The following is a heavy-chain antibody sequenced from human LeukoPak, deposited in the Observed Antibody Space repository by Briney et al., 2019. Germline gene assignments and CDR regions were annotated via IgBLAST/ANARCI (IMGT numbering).Heavy chain of an antibody. CDR3: ARGYCSSTSCYTPFDY. D-gene: IGHD2-2*02. V-gene: IGHV4-30-2*01. CDR1: GGSISSGGYY. CDR2: IYHSGST. Sequence: PSQTLSLTCTVSGGSISSGGYYWSWIRQPPGKGLEWIGYIYHSGSTYYNPSLKSRGTISVDRSKNQFSLKLSSVTAADTAAYYCARGYCSSTSCYTPFDYWGQGTLVTVSS. J-gene: IGHJ4*02.